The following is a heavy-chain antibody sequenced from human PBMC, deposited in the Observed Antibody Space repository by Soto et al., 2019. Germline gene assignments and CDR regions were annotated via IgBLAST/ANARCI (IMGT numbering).Heavy chain of an antibody. V-gene: IGHV3-23*01. Sequence: EVQVLESGGGLVQPGGSLRLSCAASGFTFDIYAMSWVRQVPGKGLEWVSTISKGGNTHSAESVKGRFTISRDNSKNTVYLQMNSLRAEDTAVYYCAKLLGFSGWSFDYWGQGTPVTVSS. D-gene: IGHD5-12*01. CDR1: GFTFDIYA. CDR2: ISKGGNT. J-gene: IGHJ4*02. CDR3: AKLLGFSGWSFDY.